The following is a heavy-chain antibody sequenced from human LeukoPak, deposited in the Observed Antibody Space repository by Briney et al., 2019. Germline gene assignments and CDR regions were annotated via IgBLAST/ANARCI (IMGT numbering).Heavy chain of an antibody. CDR2: ISGYNGNT. J-gene: IGHJ4*02. CDR1: GYTFTSYG. CDR3: ARVILNRRYYDSSGYSDY. D-gene: IGHD3-22*01. Sequence: ASVKVSCKASGYTFTSYGISWVRQAPGQGLEWMGWISGYNGNTYYAQKLQGRVTMTTDTSTNTAYMELRSLISDDTAVYYCARVILNRRYYDSSGYSDYWGQGTLVTVSS. V-gene: IGHV1-18*01.